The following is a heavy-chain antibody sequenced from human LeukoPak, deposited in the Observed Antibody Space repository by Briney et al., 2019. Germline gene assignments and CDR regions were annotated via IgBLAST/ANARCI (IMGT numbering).Heavy chain of an antibody. CDR1: GFTFSSYA. D-gene: IGHD1-26*01. CDR3: ARAVGRRGSYGGYFDY. J-gene: IGHJ4*02. Sequence: PGRSLRTSCAASGFTFSSYAMHWVRQARGKGLEWVAVISYDGSNKYYADSVKGRFTISRDNSKNTLYLQMNSLRAEDTAVYYCARAVGRRGSYGGYFDYWGQGTLVTVSS. CDR2: ISYDGSNK. V-gene: IGHV3-30*04.